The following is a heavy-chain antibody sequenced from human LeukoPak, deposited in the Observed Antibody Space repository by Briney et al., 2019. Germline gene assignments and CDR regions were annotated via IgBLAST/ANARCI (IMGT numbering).Heavy chain of an antibody. V-gene: IGHV3-74*01. CDR2: INSDGSST. CDR1: GFTFSSSW. D-gene: IGHD6-19*01. Sequence: PGGSLRLSCVASGFTFSSSWMHWVRQAPGKGLVWVSRINSDGSSTTYADSVKGRFTISRDNAKNTLYLQMNSLRVEDTAVYYCVRDSPSGFFDLWGRGTLVTVSS. J-gene: IGHJ2*01. CDR3: VRDSPSGFFDL.